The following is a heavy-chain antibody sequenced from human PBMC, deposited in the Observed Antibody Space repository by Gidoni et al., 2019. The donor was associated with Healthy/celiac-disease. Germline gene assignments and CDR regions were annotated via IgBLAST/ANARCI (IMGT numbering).Heavy chain of an antibody. CDR2: ISSSSSYI. CDR1: GFTFSSYS. D-gene: IGHD6-19*01. CDR3: ARDPSAVAEYYYGMDV. V-gene: IGHV3-21*01. J-gene: IGHJ6*02. Sequence: EVQLVESGGGLVKPGGSLRLSCAASGFTFSSYSMNWVRQAPGKGLEWVSSISSSSSYIYYADSVKGRFTISRDNAKNSLYLQMNSLRAEDTAVYYCARDPSAVAEYYYGMDVWGQGTTVTVSS.